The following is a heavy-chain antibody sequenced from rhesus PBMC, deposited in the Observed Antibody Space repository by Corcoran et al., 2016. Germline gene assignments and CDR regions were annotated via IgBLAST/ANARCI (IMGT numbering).Heavy chain of an antibody. Sequence: QVQLQESGPGLVKPSETLSLTCAVSGGSLSSSNSCSWIRQSPGTGLEWIGYIYGGSGSTTYNPSLKCRVTISTDTSNNHFSLKLSSVTAADTALYYCARRLATVTLSYFDYWGQGVLVTVSS. D-gene: IGHD5-36*02. CDR2: IYGGSGST. CDR1: GGSLSSSNS. J-gene: IGHJ4*01. CDR3: ARRLATVTLSYFDY. V-gene: IGHV4-65*01.